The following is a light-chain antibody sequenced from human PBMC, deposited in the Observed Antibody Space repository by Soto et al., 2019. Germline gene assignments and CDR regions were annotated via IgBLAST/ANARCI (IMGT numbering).Light chain of an antibody. J-gene: IGKJ5*01. CDR3: QQYDNWPTP. CDR1: QRVSNN. Sequence: EIVMTQSPATLSVSPGERATLSCRASQRVSNNLAWYQQRPGRSPRLLIYATSTRATGIPARFSGSGSGTEFTLTISSLQSEDFAVYYCQQYDNWPTPFGQGTDWRL. V-gene: IGKV3-15*01. CDR2: ATS.